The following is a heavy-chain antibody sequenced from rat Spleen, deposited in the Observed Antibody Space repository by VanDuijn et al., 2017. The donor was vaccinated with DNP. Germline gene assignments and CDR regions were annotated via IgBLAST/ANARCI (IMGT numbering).Heavy chain of an antibody. CDR1: GFTFSDYY. J-gene: IGHJ2*01. D-gene: IGHD1-11*01. CDR2: ISYDGGST. CDR3: TTDFERGY. Sequence: EVQLVESGGGLVQPGRSLKLSCAASGFTFSDYYMAWVRQAPTKGLEWVAYISYDGGSTHYGDSVKGRFTISRDNAKSILYLQMESLRSEDTATFYCTTDFERGYWGQGVMVTVSS. V-gene: IGHV5-20*01.